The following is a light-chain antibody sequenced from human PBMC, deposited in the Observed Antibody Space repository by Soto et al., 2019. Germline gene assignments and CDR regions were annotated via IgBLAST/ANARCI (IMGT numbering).Light chain of an antibody. V-gene: IGKV1-5*03. J-gene: IGKJ1*01. Sequence: DIQMTQSPSTLSASVGDRVTITYRANQSISSWLAWYQRRPGKAPRLLISKASSLESGVPSRFSGGGFGTEVTLTISNLQPDDFATYYCQQYYSRVTFGQGTTVEI. CDR2: KAS. CDR1: QSISSW. CDR3: QQYYSRVT.